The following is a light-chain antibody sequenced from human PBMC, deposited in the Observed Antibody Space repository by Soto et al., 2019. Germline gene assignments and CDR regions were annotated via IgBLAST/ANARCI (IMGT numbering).Light chain of an antibody. CDR1: QGMSSY. V-gene: IGKV1-9*01. J-gene: IGKJ4*01. CDR3: QHLNSYST. Sequence: IQVTQSPSSLSASVGDRTTITCRASQGMSSYLAWYQQKPGKAPKLLIYAAYNWHSGVPSRFSGSGSGTDFTLTISSLPPEDFQAYYCQHLNSYSTFGGGTKVEIK. CDR2: AAY.